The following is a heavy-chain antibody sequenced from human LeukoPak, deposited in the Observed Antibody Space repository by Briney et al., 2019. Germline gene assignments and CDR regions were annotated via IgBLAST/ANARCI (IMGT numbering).Heavy chain of an antibody. CDR3: VRGRIAAEREVDY. Sequence: SETLSLTCTVSGGSISSSSYYWGWIRQPPGKGLEWIGSIYYSGSTYYNPSLKSRVTISVDTSKNQFSLKLSSVTAADTAVYYCVRGRIAAEREVDYWGQGTLATVSS. D-gene: IGHD6-13*01. J-gene: IGHJ4*02. CDR2: IYYSGST. V-gene: IGHV4-39*07. CDR1: GGSISSSSYY.